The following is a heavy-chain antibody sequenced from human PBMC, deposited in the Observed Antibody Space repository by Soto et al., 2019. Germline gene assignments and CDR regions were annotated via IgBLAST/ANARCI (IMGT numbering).Heavy chain of an antibody. Sequence: WVRQAPGQGLEWMGGIIPIFGTANYAQKFQGRVTITADKSTSTAYMELSSLRSEDTAVYYCARSKNWFDPWGQGTLVTAPQ. V-gene: IGHV1-69*06. CDR3: ARSKNWFDP. CDR2: IIPIFGTA. J-gene: IGHJ5*02.